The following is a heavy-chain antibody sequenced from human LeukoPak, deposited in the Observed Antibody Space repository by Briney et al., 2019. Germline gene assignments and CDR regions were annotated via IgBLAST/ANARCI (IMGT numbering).Heavy chain of an antibody. D-gene: IGHD2-2*03. Sequence: GASVKVSCEASGYTFTSYGISWVRQAPGQGLEWMGWISAYNGNTNYAQKLQGRVTMTTDTSTSTAYMELRSLRSDDTAVYYCATGYCSSTSCSRGYSYGLFDYWGQGTLVTVSS. J-gene: IGHJ4*02. CDR1: GYTFTSYG. V-gene: IGHV1-18*01. CDR3: ATGYCSSTSCSRGYSYGLFDY. CDR2: ISAYNGNT.